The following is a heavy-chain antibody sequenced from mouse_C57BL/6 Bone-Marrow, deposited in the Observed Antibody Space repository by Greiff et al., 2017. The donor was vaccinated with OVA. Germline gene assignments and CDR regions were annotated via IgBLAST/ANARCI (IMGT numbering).Heavy chain of an antibody. CDR2: ISSGGDYI. D-gene: IGHD1-1*01. CDR3: TRDHDYGSSPAWFAY. J-gene: IGHJ3*01. V-gene: IGHV5-9-1*02. CDR1: GFTFSSYA. Sequence: EVHLVESGEGLVKPGGSLKLSCAASGFTFSSYAMSWVRQTPEKRLEWVAYISSGGDYIYYADTVKGRFTISRDNARNTLYLQMSSLKSEDTAMYYCTRDHDYGSSPAWFAYWGQGTLVTVSA.